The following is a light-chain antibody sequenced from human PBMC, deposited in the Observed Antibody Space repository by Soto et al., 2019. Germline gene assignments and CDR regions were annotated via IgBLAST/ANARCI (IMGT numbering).Light chain of an antibody. Sequence: DLQMTQSPSTLSASVGDRVTITCRASQSISTWLAWYQQKPGKAPKLLIYDASRLESGVPSRFSAIVSGTDLAITLTSLQAEDCETYYGQQLRMYPSTFGGGTKVDIK. CDR1: QSISTW. V-gene: IGKV1-5*01. CDR2: DAS. CDR3: QQLRMYPST. J-gene: IGKJ4*01.